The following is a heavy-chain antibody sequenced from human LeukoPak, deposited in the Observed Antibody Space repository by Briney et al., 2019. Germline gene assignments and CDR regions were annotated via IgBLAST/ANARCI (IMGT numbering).Heavy chain of an antibody. CDR3: ARVLAAAGNNWFDP. CDR2: IYHSGST. Sequence: SETLSLTCAVSGGSISSGNWWSWVRQSPGRGLEWIGEIYHSGSTNYNPSLKSRVTISLDKSKNQFSLKLTSVTAADAAVYYCARVLAAAGNNWFDPWGQGTLVTVSS. CDR1: GGSISSGNW. V-gene: IGHV4-4*02. J-gene: IGHJ5*02. D-gene: IGHD6-13*01.